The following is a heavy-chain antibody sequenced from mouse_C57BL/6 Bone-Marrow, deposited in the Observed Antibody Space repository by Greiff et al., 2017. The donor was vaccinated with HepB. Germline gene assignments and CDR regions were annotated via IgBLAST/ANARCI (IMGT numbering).Heavy chain of an antibody. Sequence: QVQLQQPGAELVKPGASVKLSCKASGYTFTSYWMQWVKQRPGQGLEWIGEIDPSDSYTNYNQKFKGKATLTVDTSSSTAYMQLSSLTSEDSAVYYCARGPCITPDFDYWGQGTTLTVSS. CDR1: GYTFTSYW. D-gene: IGHD1-1*01. CDR3: ARGPCITPDFDY. V-gene: IGHV1-50*01. CDR2: IDPSDSYT. J-gene: IGHJ2*01.